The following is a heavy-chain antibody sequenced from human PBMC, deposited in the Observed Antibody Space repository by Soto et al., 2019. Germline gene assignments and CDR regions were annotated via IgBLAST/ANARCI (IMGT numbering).Heavy chain of an antibody. J-gene: IGHJ2*01. CDR1: GFNFRSYE. CDR3: TRGRPGGWYFDL. Sequence: PGGSLRLSCAASGFNFRSYEMNWVHQAPGKGLEWVSYISGSASSIYYADSVKGRFTISRDNAKNSLYLQMNSLRAEDTAVYYCTRGRPGGWYFDLWGRGTLVTVS. D-gene: IGHD3-10*01. V-gene: IGHV3-48*03. CDR2: ISGSASSI.